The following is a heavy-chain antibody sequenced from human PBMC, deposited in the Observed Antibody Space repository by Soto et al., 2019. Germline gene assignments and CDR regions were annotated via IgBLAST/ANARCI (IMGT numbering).Heavy chain of an antibody. Sequence: PSETLSLTCTVSGGSINRGGFYWNWIRQHPGKGLEWIGYIHYNGNTYYTPSLKSRVTMSVDTSQNQFSLKLSSVTAADTAVYYCSGGTVTSFDHWGQGTLVTVSS. CDR3: SGGTVTSFDH. CDR2: IHYNGNT. J-gene: IGHJ4*02. D-gene: IGHD4-17*01. V-gene: IGHV4-31*03. CDR1: GGSINRGGFY.